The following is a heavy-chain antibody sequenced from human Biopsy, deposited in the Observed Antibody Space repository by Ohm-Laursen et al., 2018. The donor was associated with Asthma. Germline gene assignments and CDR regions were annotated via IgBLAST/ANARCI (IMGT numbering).Heavy chain of an antibody. CDR3: ARHRGYCTGGSCYPDFDY. CDR2: ISVYNGDT. Sequence: ASVKVSCKASGYTFSSFGISWVRQAPGQGLDWMGWISVYNGDTDYAQKLQGRVTMTTDTSTSTAYMELRSLRPDDTAVYYCARHRGYCTGGSCYPDFDYWGQGTLVTVSS. CDR1: GYTFSSFG. J-gene: IGHJ4*02. D-gene: IGHD2-15*01. V-gene: IGHV1-18*01.